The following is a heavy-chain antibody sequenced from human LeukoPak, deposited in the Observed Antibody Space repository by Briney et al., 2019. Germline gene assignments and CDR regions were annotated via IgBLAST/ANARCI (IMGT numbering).Heavy chain of an antibody. V-gene: IGHV3-11*01. CDR2: ISKSTDGTI. CDR1: GFTVSSNY. Sequence: GGSLRLSCAASGFTVSSNYMSWVRQAPGKGLEWISFISKSTDGTIYHADSVKGRFTIPRDNAKNCLYLEMNSLRVEDTAVYYCAGIPAFDIWGQGTVVTVSS. D-gene: IGHD2-2*02. J-gene: IGHJ3*02. CDR3: AGIPAFDI.